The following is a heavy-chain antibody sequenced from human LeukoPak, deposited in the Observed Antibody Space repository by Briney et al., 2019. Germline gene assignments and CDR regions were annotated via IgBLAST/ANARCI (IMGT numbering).Heavy chain of an antibody. V-gene: IGHV3-23*01. CDR1: GFTFSSYA. D-gene: IGHD4-17*01. CDR3: AKDPDYGDYVRYFDY. Sequence: GGSLRLSCAASGFTFSSYAMSWVRQAPGKGLEWVSAISGSGGSTYYADSVKGRFTISRDNSKNTLYLQMNSLRAEDTAVYYCAKDPDYGDYVRYFDYWGQGTLVTVSS. CDR2: ISGSGGST. J-gene: IGHJ4*02.